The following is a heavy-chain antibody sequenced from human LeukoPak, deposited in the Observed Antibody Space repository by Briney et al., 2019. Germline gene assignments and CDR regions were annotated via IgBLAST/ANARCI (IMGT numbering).Heavy chain of an antibody. CDR3: ARDLYSGSYFDY. Sequence: PGGSLRLSCAASGFTFSSYGMHWVRQAPGKGLEWVAVIWYDGSNKYYADSVKGRFTISRDNSKNTLYLQMNSLRAEDTAVYYCARDLYSGSYFDYWDQGTLVTVSS. CDR1: GFTFSSYG. CDR2: IWYDGSNK. J-gene: IGHJ4*02. V-gene: IGHV3-33*01. D-gene: IGHD1-26*01.